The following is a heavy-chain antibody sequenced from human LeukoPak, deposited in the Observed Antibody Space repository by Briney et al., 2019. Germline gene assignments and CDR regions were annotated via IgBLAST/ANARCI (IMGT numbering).Heavy chain of an antibody. V-gene: IGHV3-30*18. CDR1: GFTFSSYG. CDR3: AKTLAYGMDV. J-gene: IGHJ6*02. Sequence: GRSLRLSCAASGFTFSSYGMHWVRQAPGKGLEWVAVISYDGSNKYYADSVKGRSTISRDNSKNTLYLQMNSLRAEDTAVYYCAKTLAYGMDVWGQGTTVTVSS. CDR2: ISYDGSNK.